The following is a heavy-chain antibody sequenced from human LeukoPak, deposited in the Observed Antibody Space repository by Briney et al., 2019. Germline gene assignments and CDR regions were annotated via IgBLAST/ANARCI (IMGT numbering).Heavy chain of an antibody. CDR3: ARGNYYYDSSGQRGYWFDP. D-gene: IGHD3-22*01. V-gene: IGHV4-30-4*08. CDR2: IYSSGST. CDR1: GGSISSGDYY. J-gene: IGHJ5*02. Sequence: PSQTLSLTCTVSGGSISSGDYYWSWIRQPPGKGLEWIGYIYSSGSTYYNPSLKSRVTISVDTSKNQFSLKLSSVTAADTAVYYCARGNYYYDSSGQRGYWFDPWGQGTLVTVSS.